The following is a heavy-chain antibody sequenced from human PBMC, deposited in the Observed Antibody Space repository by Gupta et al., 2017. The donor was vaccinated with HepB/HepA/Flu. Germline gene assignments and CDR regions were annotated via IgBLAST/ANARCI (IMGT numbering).Heavy chain of an antibody. D-gene: IGHD1-20*01. CDR3: AKADNRYYYYYGMDV. J-gene: IGHJ6*02. CDR2: ISGSGGST. V-gene: IGHV3-23*01. CDR1: GFTFSSYA. Sequence: EVQLLESGGGLVQPGGSLRLSCAASGFTFSSYAMSWVRQVPGKGVEWVSAISGSGGSTFYADSVKGRFTISRDNSKNTLYLQMNSLRAEDTAVYYCAKADNRYYYYYGMDVWGQGTTVTVSS.